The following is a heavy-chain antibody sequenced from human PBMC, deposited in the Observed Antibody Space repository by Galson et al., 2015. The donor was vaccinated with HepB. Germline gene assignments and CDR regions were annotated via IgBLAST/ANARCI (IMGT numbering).Heavy chain of an antibody. CDR2: ISSSSSYI. V-gene: IGHV3-21*01. CDR3: ARAYCSGGSCYSGLDY. J-gene: IGHJ4*02. D-gene: IGHD2-15*01. Sequence: SLRLSCAASGFTFSSYSMNWVRQAPGKGLEWVSSISSSSSYIYYADSVKGRFTISRDNAKNSLYLQMNSLRAEDTAVYYCARAYCSGGSCYSGLDYWGQGTLVTVSS. CDR1: GFTFSSYS.